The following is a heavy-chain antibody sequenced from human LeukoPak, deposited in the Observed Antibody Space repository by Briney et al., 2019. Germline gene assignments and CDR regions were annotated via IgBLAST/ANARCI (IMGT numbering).Heavy chain of an antibody. CDR3: TRAVVTTMIVVVTPLYYFDY. D-gene: IGHD3-22*01. J-gene: IGHJ4*02. Sequence: GGSLRLSCTASGFTFGDYAMSWVRQAPGKGLEWVGFIRNKAYGGTTEYAASVKGRFTISRDDSKSIAYLQMNSLKTEDTAVYYCTRAVVTTMIVVVTPLYYFDYWGQGTLVTVSS. CDR2: IRNKAYGGTT. CDR1: GFTFGDYA. V-gene: IGHV3-49*04.